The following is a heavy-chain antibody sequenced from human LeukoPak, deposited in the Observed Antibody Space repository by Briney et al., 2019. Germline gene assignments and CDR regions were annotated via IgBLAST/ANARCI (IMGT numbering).Heavy chain of an antibody. CDR1: GYTFTGYY. J-gene: IGHJ3*02. CDR2: INPNSGGT. CDR3: ARAWGRLYYDSSGYYPGDAFDI. V-gene: IGHV1-2*02. Sequence: ASVKVSCKASGYTFTGYYMHWVRQAPGQGLEWMGGINPNSGGTNYAQKFQGRVTMTRDTSISTAYMELSRLRSDDTAVYYCARAWGRLYYDSSGYYPGDAFDIWGQGTMVTVSS. D-gene: IGHD3-22*01.